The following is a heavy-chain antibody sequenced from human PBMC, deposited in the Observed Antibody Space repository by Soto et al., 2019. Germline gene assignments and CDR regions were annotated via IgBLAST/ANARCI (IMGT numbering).Heavy chain of an antibody. D-gene: IGHD2-21*02. CDR1: GYTFTSYA. V-gene: IGHV1-3*05. J-gene: IGHJ4*02. CDR2: INAGNGNT. CDR3: AVSIVVVTALDY. Sequence: QVQLVQSGAEEKKPGASVKVSCKASGYTFTSYAMHWVRQAPGQRLEWMGWINAGNGNTKYSQKFKGRVTITRDTSASTAYMELSSLRSEDTAVYYCAVSIVVVTALDYWGQGTLVTVSS.